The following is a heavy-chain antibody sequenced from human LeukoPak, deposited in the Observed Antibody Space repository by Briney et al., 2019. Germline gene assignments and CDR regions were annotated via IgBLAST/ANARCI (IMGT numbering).Heavy chain of an antibody. Sequence: SETLSLTCTVSGGSINNYYWSWIRQPAGRGLEWIGRIYSSGSTNYIASLKSRVTMSVDTSKNQVSLNLSSVTAADTAVYYCAREVRGWYIFDFWGQGALVTVSS. V-gene: IGHV4-4*07. J-gene: IGHJ4*02. CDR1: GGSINNYY. CDR2: IYSSGST. CDR3: AREVRGWYIFDF. D-gene: IGHD6-19*01.